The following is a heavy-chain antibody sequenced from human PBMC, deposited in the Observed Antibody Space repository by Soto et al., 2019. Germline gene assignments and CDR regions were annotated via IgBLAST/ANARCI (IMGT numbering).Heavy chain of an antibody. D-gene: IGHD3-3*01. Sequence: EVQLVESGGGLVQPGESLRLSCVASGYTFSNYAMHWVRQAPGKGLEYVSGVTSDGGSTSYASSVKGRFTVSRDNSINTLYLQMGSLRSADMGVYFCARDRPMLGVLTSKPVLYFYYMDVWGKGTTVAGSS. CDR1: GYTFSNYA. J-gene: IGHJ6*03. CDR3: ARDRPMLGVLTSKPVLYFYYMDV. CDR2: VTSDGGST. V-gene: IGHV3-64*01.